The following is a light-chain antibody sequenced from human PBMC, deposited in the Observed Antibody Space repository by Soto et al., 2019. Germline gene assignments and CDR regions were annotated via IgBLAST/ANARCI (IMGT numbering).Light chain of an antibody. V-gene: IGKV3-20*01. J-gene: IGKJ2*01. CDR3: LQYGSSSFT. CDR2: GAS. Sequence: EIVLTQSPGTLSLSPGERATLSCRASQSVSSSYLAWYQQKPGQAPRLLIYGASSRATGIPDRFSGSVSGTDFTLTISRLEPEDFAVYYCLQYGSSSFTFGQGTKLEIK. CDR1: QSVSSSY.